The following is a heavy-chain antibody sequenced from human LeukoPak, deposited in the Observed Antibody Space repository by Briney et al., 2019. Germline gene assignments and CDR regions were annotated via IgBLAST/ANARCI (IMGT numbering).Heavy chain of an antibody. J-gene: IGHJ4*02. V-gene: IGHV1-46*01. D-gene: IGHD2-15*01. Sequence: GASVNVFCRASGYTFTIHYMHWVRHAPGQGLVWMGIINPSGGSTSYTRKVQGRVTKTRDQYTSTVYMELSSLRSEDTAVYYCGRFCSGGSCLSYWGQGTLVTVSS. CDR3: GRFCSGGSCLSY. CDR2: INPSGGST. CDR1: GYTFTIHY.